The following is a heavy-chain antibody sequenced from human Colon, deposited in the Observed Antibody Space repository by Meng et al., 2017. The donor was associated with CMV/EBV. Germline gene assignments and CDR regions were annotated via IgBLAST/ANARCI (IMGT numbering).Heavy chain of an antibody. V-gene: IGHV5-51*01. CDR1: GYSFTSYW. J-gene: IGHJ4*02. CDR2: IYPGDSDT. Sequence: GGSLRLSCKGSGYSFTSYWIGWVRQMPGKGLEWRGIIYPGDSDTRYSPSFQGQVTISADKSISTAYLQWSSLKASDTAMYYCARRCSGGSCYGTYDYWGQGTLVTVSS. CDR3: ARRCSGGSCYGTYDY. D-gene: IGHD2-15*01.